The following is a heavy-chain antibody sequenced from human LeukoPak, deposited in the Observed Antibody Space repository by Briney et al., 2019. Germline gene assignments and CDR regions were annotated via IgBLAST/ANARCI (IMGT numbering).Heavy chain of an antibody. CDR2: INHSGST. CDR1: GGSISSYY. J-gene: IGHJ4*02. V-gene: IGHV4-34*01. Sequence: SETLSLTCTVSGGSISSYYWSWIRQPPGKGLEWIGEINHSGSTNYNPSLKSRVTISVDTSKNQFSLKLSSVTAADTAVYYCAIQDYWGQGTLVTVSS. D-gene: IGHD4-11*01. CDR3: AIQDY.